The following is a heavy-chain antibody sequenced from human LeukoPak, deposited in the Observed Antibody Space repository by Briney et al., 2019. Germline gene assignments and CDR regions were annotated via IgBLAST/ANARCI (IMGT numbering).Heavy chain of an antibody. D-gene: IGHD6-13*01. CDR2: ISHDGSNE. J-gene: IGHJ4*02. Sequence: GMSLRLSCAASGFIFSTYGMHWVRQAPGKGLEWVAVISHDGSNEFYADSVKGRFSISRDNSKNTQYLQMNSLRAEDTAVYYCAKSAHSSWYGALDYWGQGTLVTVPS. CDR1: GFIFSTYG. CDR3: AKSAHSSWYGALDY. V-gene: IGHV3-30*18.